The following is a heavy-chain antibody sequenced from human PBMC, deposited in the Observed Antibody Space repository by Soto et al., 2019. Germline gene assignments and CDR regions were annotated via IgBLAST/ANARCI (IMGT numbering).Heavy chain of an antibody. J-gene: IGHJ4*02. D-gene: IGHD4-17*01. CDR2: INHSGST. CDR3: ARGRALYDYGDYFDY. Sequence: SETLSLTCAVYGGSFSGYYWSWIRQPPGKGLVWIGEINHSGSTNYNPSLKSRVTISVDTSKNQFSLKLSSVTAADTAVYYCARGRALYDYGDYFDYWGQGTLVTVSS. CDR1: GGSFSGYY. V-gene: IGHV4-34*01.